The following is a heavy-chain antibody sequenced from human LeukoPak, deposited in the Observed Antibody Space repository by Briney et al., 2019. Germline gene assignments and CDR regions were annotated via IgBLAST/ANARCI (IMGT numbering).Heavy chain of an antibody. Sequence: SETLSLTCTVSGGSISSYYWSWIRQPPGKGLEWIGYIYYSGSTNYNPSLKSRVTISVDTSKNQFSLKLSSVTAADTAVYYCAKDVGSGTLEGWFDPWGQGTLVTVSS. D-gene: IGHD3-10*01. CDR3: AKDVGSGTLEGWFDP. V-gene: IGHV4-59*01. CDR1: GGSISSYY. CDR2: IYYSGST. J-gene: IGHJ5*02.